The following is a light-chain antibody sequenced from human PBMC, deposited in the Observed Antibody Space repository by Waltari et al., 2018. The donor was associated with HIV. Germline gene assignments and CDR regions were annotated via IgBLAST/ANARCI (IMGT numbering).Light chain of an antibody. CDR2: GAS. CDR1: QSVTTN. Sequence: EIVMTQSPATLSVSPGERATLSCRASQSVTTNLAWYQQKPGQVPRLLIYGASIRATGIPARFSGSGSGTEFTLTISSLQSEDVALYYCQQYYSTPLTFGGGTKVEIK. CDR3: QQYYSTPLT. J-gene: IGKJ4*01. V-gene: IGKV3D-15*01.